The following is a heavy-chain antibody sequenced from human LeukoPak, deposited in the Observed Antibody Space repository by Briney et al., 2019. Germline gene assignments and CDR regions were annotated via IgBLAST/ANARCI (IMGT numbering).Heavy chain of an antibody. D-gene: IGHD5-18*01. Sequence: GESLQISCQGSGYSFTNYWIGWVRQMPGKGLEYMGIIYPGDSDTRYSPSFQGQVTISADKSTNTAYLQWSSLKASDTAMYYCARPESGSSYGYYTYWGQGTLVTVSS. V-gene: IGHV5-51*01. CDR2: IYPGDSDT. J-gene: IGHJ4*02. CDR3: ARPESGSSYGYYTY. CDR1: GYSFTNYW.